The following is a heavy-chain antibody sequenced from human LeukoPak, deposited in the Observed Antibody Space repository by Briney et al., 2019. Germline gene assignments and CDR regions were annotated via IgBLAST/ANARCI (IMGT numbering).Heavy chain of an antibody. D-gene: IGHD3-16*01. CDR1: GGSISSYC. CDR2: IYYSGST. CDR3: ARKGGNGGPIDY. J-gene: IGHJ4*02. Sequence: SETLSLTCTVSGGSISSYCWSWIRQPPGKGLEWIGYIYYSGSTNYNPSLKSRVTISVDTSKNQFSLKLSSVTAADTAVYYCARKGGNGGPIDYWGQGTLVTVSS. V-gene: IGHV4-59*08.